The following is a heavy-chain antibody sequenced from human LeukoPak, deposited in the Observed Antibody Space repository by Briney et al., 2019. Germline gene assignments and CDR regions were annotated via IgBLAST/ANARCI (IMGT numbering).Heavy chain of an antibody. CDR3: ARDLHYPYYYYGMDV. D-gene: IGHD1-26*01. V-gene: IGHV1-18*04. J-gene: IGHJ6*02. Sequence: ASVKVSCKASGYTFTRYYMHWVRQAPGQGLEWMGWISAYNGNTNYAQKLQGRVTMTTDTSTSTAYMELRSLRSDDTAVYYCARDLHYPYYYYGMDVWGQGTTVTVSS. CDR1: GYTFTRYY. CDR2: ISAYNGNT.